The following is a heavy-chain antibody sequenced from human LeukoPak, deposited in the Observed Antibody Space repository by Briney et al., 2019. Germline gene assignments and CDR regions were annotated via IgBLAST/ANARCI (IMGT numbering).Heavy chain of an antibody. CDR1: GFTFSSYA. Sequence: PGGSLRLSCAASGFTFSSYAMHWVRQAPGKGLEYVSAISSNGGSTYYANSVKGRFTISRDNSKNTLYLQMNSLRAEDTAVYYCARENFHGGHPSYYYYGMDVWGQGTTVTVSS. V-gene: IGHV3-64*01. D-gene: IGHD4-23*01. CDR3: ARENFHGGHPSYYYYGMDV. J-gene: IGHJ6*02. CDR2: ISSNGGST.